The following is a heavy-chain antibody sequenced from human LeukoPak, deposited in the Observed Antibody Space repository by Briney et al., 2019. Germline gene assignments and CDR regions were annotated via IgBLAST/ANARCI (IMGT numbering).Heavy chain of an antibody. Sequence: GASVKVSCKASGYTFTSYYMHWVRQAPGQGLEWMGITNPSGGSTSYAQKFQGRVTMTRDTSTGTVYMELSSLRSEDTAVYYCARDRGSSWYSRSQAFDIWGQGTMVTVSS. CDR1: GYTFTSYY. D-gene: IGHD6-13*01. CDR3: ARDRGSSWYSRSQAFDI. V-gene: IGHV1-46*01. CDR2: TNPSGGST. J-gene: IGHJ3*02.